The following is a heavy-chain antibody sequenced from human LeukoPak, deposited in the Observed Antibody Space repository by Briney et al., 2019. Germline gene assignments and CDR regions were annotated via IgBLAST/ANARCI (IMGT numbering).Heavy chain of an antibody. J-gene: IGHJ4*02. V-gene: IGHV3-30*04. CDR2: ISYDGSNK. CDR3: AKDRGIISDY. CDR1: GFTFSSYA. Sequence: GGSLRLSCAASGFTFSSYAMHWVRQAPGKGLEWVAVISYDGSNKYYADSVKGRFTISRDNSKNTLYLQMNSLRADDTAVYYCAKDRGIISDYWGQGILVTVSS. D-gene: IGHD3-10*01.